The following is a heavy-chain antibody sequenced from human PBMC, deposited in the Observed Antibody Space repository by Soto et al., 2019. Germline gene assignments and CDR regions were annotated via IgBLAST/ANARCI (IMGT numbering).Heavy chain of an antibody. J-gene: IGHJ6*02. CDR3: ARVRAVTVNYYYYGMDV. CDR2: IIPILGIA. D-gene: IGHD2-21*02. V-gene: IGHV1-69*02. CDR1: GGTFSSYT. Sequence: SVKVSCKASGGTFSSYTISWVRQAPGQGLEWMGRIIPILGIANYAQKFQSRVTITADKSTSTAYMELSSLRSEDTAVYYCARVRAVTVNYYYYGMDVWGQGTTVTVSS.